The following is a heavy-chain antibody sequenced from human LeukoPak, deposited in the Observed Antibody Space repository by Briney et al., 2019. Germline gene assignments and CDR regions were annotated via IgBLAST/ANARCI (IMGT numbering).Heavy chain of an antibody. J-gene: IGHJ5*02. CDR1: GFTFNRFY. Sequence: GGSLRLSCSASGFTFNRFYLHWVRQAPGKGLEFVSHISSNGATTYYADSVKGRFTISRDNSKNTLYLQMNSLRAEDTAVYYCARGHCSTSCYEYNWFDPWGQGTLVTVSS. CDR3: ARGHCSTSCYEYNWFDP. CDR2: ISSNGATT. D-gene: IGHD2-2*01. V-gene: IGHV3-64*04.